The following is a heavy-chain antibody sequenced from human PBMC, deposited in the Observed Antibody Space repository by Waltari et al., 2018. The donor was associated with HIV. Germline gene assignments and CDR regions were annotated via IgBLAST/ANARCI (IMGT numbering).Heavy chain of an antibody. CDR1: RDSFNSYD. CDR2: MTPSSGNT. CDR3: ARGGSTHTHFAY. D-gene: IGHD1-26*01. J-gene: IGHJ4*02. V-gene: IGHV1-8*01. Sequence: QVQLVQSGAEVKKPGASVKLSCTDTRDSFNSYDINWVRQATGQGLEWMGWMTPSSGNTGSEQKFQGRVTMSRNTSVSTVYMELSTLTSDDTAIYFCARGGSTHTHFAYWGQGTLVTVSS.